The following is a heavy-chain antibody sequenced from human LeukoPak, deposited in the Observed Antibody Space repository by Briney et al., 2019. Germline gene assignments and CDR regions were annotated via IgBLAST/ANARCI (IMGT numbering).Heavy chain of an antibody. J-gene: IGHJ4*02. CDR3: ARVIESGGAGD. CDR1: GYTFTVYY. Sequence: VASVEVSCKASGYTFTVYYMHWVRQAPGQGLEWMGWINPNSGGTNYAQKFQGRVTMTRDTSISTAYMELSRLRSDDTAVYYCARVIESGGAGDWGQGTLVTVSS. CDR2: INPNSGGT. V-gene: IGHV1-2*02. D-gene: IGHD3-16*01.